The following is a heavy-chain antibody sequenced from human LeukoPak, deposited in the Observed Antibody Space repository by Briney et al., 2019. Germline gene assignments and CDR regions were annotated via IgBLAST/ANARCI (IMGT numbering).Heavy chain of an antibody. CDR2: IYYSGTT. J-gene: IGHJ6*03. CDR3: ARRGSYYGSGASHYMDV. CDR1: GDSISNYY. D-gene: IGHD3-10*01. V-gene: IGHV4-59*01. Sequence: SETLSLTCTVSGDSISNYYWSWIRQPPGKGLEWIGYIYYSGTTNYTPSLKSRVTISVDTSKTQFSLKLSSVTAADTAVYYCARRGSYYGSGASHYMDVWGKGTTVTISS.